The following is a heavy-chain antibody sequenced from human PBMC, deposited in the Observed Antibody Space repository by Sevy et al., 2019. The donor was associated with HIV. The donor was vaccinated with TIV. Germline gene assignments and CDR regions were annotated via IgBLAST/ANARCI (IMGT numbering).Heavy chain of an antibody. CDR2: ISFDGRNK. CDR1: GFTFADHA. D-gene: IGHD2-8*01. Sequence: GESLKISCAASGFTFADHAFHWVRQAPGKGLEWVAIISFDGRNKRLAESVKGGFTISRDDSKNTFYRPMTSLRPEDRAVYYCARDHCTDGACFRSGYFDYWGQGTLVTVSS. V-gene: IGHV3-30*04. J-gene: IGHJ4*02. CDR3: ARDHCTDGACFRSGYFDY.